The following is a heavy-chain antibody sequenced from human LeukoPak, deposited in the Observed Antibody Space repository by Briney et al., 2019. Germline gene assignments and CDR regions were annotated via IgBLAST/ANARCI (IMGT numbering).Heavy chain of an antibody. J-gene: IGHJ3*02. CDR1: GGSISGYY. CDR3: ARGYCSGGSCYVPFDI. Sequence: PSETLSLTCAVYGGSISGYYWSWIRQPPGKGLEWIGEINHSGSTHYNPSLKSRVTISVDTSKNQFSLKLSSVTAADTAVYYCARGYCSGGSCYVPFDIWGQGTMVTVSS. V-gene: IGHV4-34*01. CDR2: INHSGST. D-gene: IGHD2-15*01.